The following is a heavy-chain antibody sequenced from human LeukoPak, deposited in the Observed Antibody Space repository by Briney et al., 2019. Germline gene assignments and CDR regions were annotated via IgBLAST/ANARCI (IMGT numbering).Heavy chain of an antibody. CDR3: AWLVRGVGGLDV. Sequence: GGSLRLSCEVSGFTFSSYWMSWVRQAPGKGLEWVANIKQDGSEIYYVDSVKGRLTISRDNAKNSLYLQMNSLRAEDTAVYYCAWLVRGVGGLDVWGQGTTLTVSS. D-gene: IGHD3-10*01. CDR2: IKQDGSEI. J-gene: IGHJ6*02. CDR1: GFTFSSYW. V-gene: IGHV3-7*01.